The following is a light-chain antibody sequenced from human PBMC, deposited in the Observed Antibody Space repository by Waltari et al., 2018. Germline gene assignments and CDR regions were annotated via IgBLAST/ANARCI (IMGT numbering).Light chain of an antibody. V-gene: IGLV1-44*01. Sequence: QSVLTQPPSASGTPGQRVTISCSGSSSNVGSNAVNWYQPLPGAAPKLLMFRNNQRPSGVPDRFSGSKSGTSASLAISGLQSEDEADYYCAAWDDSLNGPVFGGGTKLTVL. CDR2: RNN. J-gene: IGLJ3*02. CDR1: SSNVGSNA. CDR3: AAWDDSLNGPV.